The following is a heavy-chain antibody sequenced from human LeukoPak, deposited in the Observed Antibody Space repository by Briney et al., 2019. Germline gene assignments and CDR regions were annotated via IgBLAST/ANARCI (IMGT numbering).Heavy chain of an antibody. CDR2: FDPEDGET. CDR3: ATVRRIGSGWYRNHHYFDY. Sequence: GASVTVSCKVSGYTLTELSMHWVRQAPGKGLEWMGGFDPEDGETIYAQKFQGRVTMTEDTSTDTAYMELSSLRSEDTAVYYCATVRRIGSGWYRNHHYFDYWGQGTLVTVSS. D-gene: IGHD6-19*01. V-gene: IGHV1-24*01. CDR1: GYTLTELS. J-gene: IGHJ4*02.